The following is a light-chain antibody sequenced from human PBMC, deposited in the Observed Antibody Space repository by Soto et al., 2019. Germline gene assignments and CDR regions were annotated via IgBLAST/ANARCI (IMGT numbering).Light chain of an antibody. CDR3: LQDYNYPRT. Sequence: AIPMTQSPSSLSASVGDRVTITCRASQGIRNDLGWYQQKPGKAPKLLIYAASRLQSGVPSRFGGSGSGTDFTLTISSLEPEDFATYYCLQDYNYPRTFGQGTKVEIK. J-gene: IGKJ1*01. CDR2: AAS. CDR1: QGIRND. V-gene: IGKV1-6*01.